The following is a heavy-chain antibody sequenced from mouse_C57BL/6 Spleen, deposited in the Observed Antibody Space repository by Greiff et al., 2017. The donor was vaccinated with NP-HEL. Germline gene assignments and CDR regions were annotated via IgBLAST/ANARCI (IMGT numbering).Heavy chain of an antibody. V-gene: IGHV1-4*01. CDR2: INPSSGYT. J-gene: IGHJ3*01. Sequence: QVQLQQSGAELARPGASVKMSCKASGYTFTSYTMHWVKQRPGQGLEWIGYINPSSGYTKYNQKFKDKATLTADKSSSTAYMQLSSLTSEDSAVYYCAREDGSSYAWFAYWGKGTLVTVSA. D-gene: IGHD1-1*01. CDR3: AREDGSSYAWFAY. CDR1: GYTFTSYT.